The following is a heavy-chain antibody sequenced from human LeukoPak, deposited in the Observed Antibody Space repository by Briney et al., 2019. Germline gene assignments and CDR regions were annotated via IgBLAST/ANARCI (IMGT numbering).Heavy chain of an antibody. CDR1: GFTFSSYN. Sequence: GGSLRLSCAASGFTFSSYNMNWIRQAPWKGLEWVSSITSSSSYIYYTDSVKGRFTISRDNAKNSLYLQMNSLRAKDTAVYYCAGRPLGYCSGGSCWEDYFDYWGQGTLVTVSS. CDR3: AGRPLGYCSGGSCWEDYFDY. V-gene: IGHV3-21*01. J-gene: IGHJ4*02. CDR2: ITSSSSYI. D-gene: IGHD2-15*01.